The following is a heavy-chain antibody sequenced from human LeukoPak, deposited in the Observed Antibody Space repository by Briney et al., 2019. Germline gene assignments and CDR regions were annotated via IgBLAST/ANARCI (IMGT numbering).Heavy chain of an antibody. D-gene: IGHD1-26*01. Sequence: PSETLSLTCTVSGGSISSGSYYWSWIRQPAGTGLEWIGRIYTSGSTNYNPSLKSRVTTSVDTSKNQFSLKLSSVTAADTAVYYCARVLGGSYFSYDYWGQGTLVTVSS. CDR1: GGSISSGSYY. J-gene: IGHJ4*02. CDR3: ARVLGGSYFSYDY. CDR2: IYTSGST. V-gene: IGHV4-61*02.